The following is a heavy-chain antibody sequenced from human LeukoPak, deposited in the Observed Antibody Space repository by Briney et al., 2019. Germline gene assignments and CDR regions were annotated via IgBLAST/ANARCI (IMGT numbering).Heavy chain of an antibody. CDR2: INGRGDDT. J-gene: IGHJ4*02. D-gene: IGHD6-19*01. CDR1: SGFA. V-gene: IGHV3-23*01. Sequence: GESLRLSCAAFSGFAMSWVRQAPGKGLEWVSAINGRGDDTYYPDSVKGRFTISRDNSNSTLYLQMNSLRAEDTAVYYCAKGHRSSSSFFDSWGQGTRVTVSS. CDR3: AKGHRSSSSFFDS.